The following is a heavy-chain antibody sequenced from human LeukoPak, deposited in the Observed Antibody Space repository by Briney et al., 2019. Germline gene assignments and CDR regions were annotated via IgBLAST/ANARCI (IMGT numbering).Heavy chain of an antibody. CDR2: ISAYNGNT. CDR3: ARGTGYWDYYYYGMDV. V-gene: IGHV1-18*01. Sequence: VASVKVSCTASGYTFTSYGISWVRQAPGQGLEWMGWISAYNGNTNYAQKLQGRVTMTTDTSTSTAYMELRSLRSDDTAVYYCARGTGYWDYYYYGMDVWGQGTTVTVSS. CDR1: GYTFTSYG. J-gene: IGHJ6*02. D-gene: IGHD3/OR15-3a*01.